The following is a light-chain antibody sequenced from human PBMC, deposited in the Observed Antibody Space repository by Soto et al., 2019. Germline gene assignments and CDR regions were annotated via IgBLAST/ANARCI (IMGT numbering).Light chain of an antibody. J-gene: IGLJ2*01. CDR2: KDS. CDR1: ILAKKY. V-gene: IGLV3-27*01. Sequence: SYELTQPSSVSVSPGQTARITCSGDILAKKYARWFQQKPGQAPVLVIYKDSERPSGIPERFSGSSSGTTVTLTITGAQLEDEADYYCYSAADNNLRVFGGGTKVTVL. CDR3: YSAADNNLRV.